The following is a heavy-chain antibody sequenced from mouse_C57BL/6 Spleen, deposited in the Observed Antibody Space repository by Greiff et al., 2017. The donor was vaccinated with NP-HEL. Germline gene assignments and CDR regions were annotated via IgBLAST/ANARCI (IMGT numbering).Heavy chain of an antibody. V-gene: IGHV1-52*01. J-gene: IGHJ2*01. CDR3: ARDGSSSYFDY. CDR1: GYTFTSYW. CDR2: IDPSDSET. Sequence: QVQLQQPGAELVRPGSSVKLSCKASGYTFTSYWVHWVKQRPIQGLEWIGNIDPSDSETHYNQKFKDKATLTVDKSSSTAYMQLSSLTSEDSAVYYCARDGSSSYFDYWGQGTTLTVSS. D-gene: IGHD1-1*01.